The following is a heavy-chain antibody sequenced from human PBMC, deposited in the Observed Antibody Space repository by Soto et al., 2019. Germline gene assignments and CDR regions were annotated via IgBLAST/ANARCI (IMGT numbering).Heavy chain of an antibody. J-gene: IGHJ3*02. D-gene: IGHD3-22*01. CDR2: IYYSGST. V-gene: IGHV4-59*08. Sequence: SATLSLTCTVSGGSMSGYYWIWIRLPPGKGLEWIGYIYYSGSTNYNPSLKSRVTISVDTSKNQFSLKLSSVTAADTAVYYCARRDYYDSSGYYYSNAFDIWCQGTMVT. CDR1: GGSMSGYY. CDR3: ARRDYYDSSGYYYSNAFDI.